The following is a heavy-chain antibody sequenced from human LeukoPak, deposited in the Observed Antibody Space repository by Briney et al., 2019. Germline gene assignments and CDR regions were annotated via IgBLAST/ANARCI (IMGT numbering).Heavy chain of an antibody. D-gene: IGHD3-22*01. CDR2: FDPEDGET. J-gene: IGHJ3*02. CDR1: GYTLTELS. V-gene: IGHV1-24*01. Sequence: ASVKVSCKVSGYTLTELSMHWVRQAPGKGLEWMGGFDPEDGETIYAQKFQGRVTMTEDTSTDTAYMELSSLRSEDTAVYYCATDTNRDYYDSSGYSNAFDIWGQGTMVTVSS. CDR3: ATDTNRDYYDSSGYSNAFDI.